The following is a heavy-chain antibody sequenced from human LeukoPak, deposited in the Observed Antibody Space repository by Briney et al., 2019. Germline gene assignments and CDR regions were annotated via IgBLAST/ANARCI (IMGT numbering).Heavy chain of an antibody. V-gene: IGHV3-23*01. CDR2: ISSGGGST. Sequence: GGSLRLSCAASGFTFSSYGMSWVRQAPGKALEWVSGISSGGGSTHYADSVKGRFTISRDNSKNTLYLEMSSLRAEDTAVYYCAKSGYNYDSNAYPFIDYWGQGTLVTVSS. D-gene: IGHD3-22*01. CDR3: AKSGYNYDSNAYPFIDY. CDR1: GFTFSSYG. J-gene: IGHJ4*02.